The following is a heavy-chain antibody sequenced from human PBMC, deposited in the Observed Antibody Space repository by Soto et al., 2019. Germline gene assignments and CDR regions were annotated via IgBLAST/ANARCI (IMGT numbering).Heavy chain of an antibody. J-gene: IGHJ6*03. CDR2: INHSGST. D-gene: IGHD3-16*01. CDR3: ATRVTRYYYLDG. Sequence: QVQLQQWGAGLLKPSETLSLTCAVYGGSLSDYYWTWIRQPPGKGLEWIGEINHSGSTNYNPSLQRRVHTAMDTSTSQFLRILSSVTGAAAAVSYCATRVTRYYYLDGWGRGTPVPV. CDR1: GGSLSDYY. V-gene: IGHV4-34*01.